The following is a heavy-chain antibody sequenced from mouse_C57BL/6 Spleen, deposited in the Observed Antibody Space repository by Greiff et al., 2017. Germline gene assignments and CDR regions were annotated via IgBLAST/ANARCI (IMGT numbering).Heavy chain of an antibody. CDR1: GYTFSSSW. J-gene: IGHJ2*01. V-gene: IGHV1-82*01. CDR3: ASLIYY. CDR2: IYPGDGDT. Sequence: VQLQQSGPELVKPGASVKISCKASGYTFSSSWMNWVKQRPGKGLEWIGRIYPGDGDTNYNGKFKGKATLTADKSSSTAYMQLSSLTSEDSAVYFCASLIYYWGQGTTLTVSS.